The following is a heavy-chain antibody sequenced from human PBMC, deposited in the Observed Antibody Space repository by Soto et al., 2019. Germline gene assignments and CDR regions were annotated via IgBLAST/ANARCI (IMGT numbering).Heavy chain of an antibody. Sequence: QVQLVQSGAEVKKPGSSVKVSCKASGGTFSSYAISWVRQAPGQGLEWMGGIIPIFGTANYAQKFQGRVTITADESTSTAYMELSSLRSEDTAVYYCARSAKRFKYYYDSSGYYFDYWGQGTLVTVSS. CDR3: ARSAKRFKYYYDSSGYYFDY. CDR1: GGTFSSYA. D-gene: IGHD3-22*01. J-gene: IGHJ4*02. V-gene: IGHV1-69*01. CDR2: IIPIFGTA.